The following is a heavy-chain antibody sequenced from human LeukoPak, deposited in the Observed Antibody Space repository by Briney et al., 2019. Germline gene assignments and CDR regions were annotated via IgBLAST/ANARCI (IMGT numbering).Heavy chain of an antibody. D-gene: IGHD3-9*01. CDR1: GFTFSNAW. J-gene: IGHJ4*02. CDR3: AREADFDSSFDS. CDR2: IFHSGST. V-gene: IGHV4-28*03. Sequence: LRLSCAASGFTFSNAWMSWVRQPPGKGLEWIGYIFHSGSTYYNPSLKSRVTMSVDKSKNQFSLNLRSVTAADTAVYYCAREADFDSSFDSWGQGTLVTVSS.